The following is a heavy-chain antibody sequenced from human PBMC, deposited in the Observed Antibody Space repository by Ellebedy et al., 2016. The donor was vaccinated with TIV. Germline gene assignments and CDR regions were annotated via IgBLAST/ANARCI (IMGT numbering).Heavy chain of an antibody. CDR3: AGILGYCSGGSCYSRNAFDI. V-gene: IGHV4-39*01. CDR2: IYYGGNT. J-gene: IGHJ3*02. CDR1: GGSVSSSPYY. D-gene: IGHD2-15*01. Sequence: SETLSLTCTVSGGSVSSSPYYWGWIRQSPGKGLEWIGTIYYGGNTYYNPSLKSRVTISVDTSKNQFSLKLSSVTAADTAVYYCAGILGYCSGGSCYSRNAFDIWGQGTMVTVSS.